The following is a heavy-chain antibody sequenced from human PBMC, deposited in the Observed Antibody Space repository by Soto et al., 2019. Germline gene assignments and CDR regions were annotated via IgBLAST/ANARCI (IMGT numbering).Heavy chain of an antibody. D-gene: IGHD4-4*01. CDR1: GYTFTNYG. J-gene: IGHJ4*02. CDR2: ISAYSGST. V-gene: IGHV1-18*01. Sequence: ASVKVSCKASGYTFTNYGIAWVRQAPGQGLEWMGWISAYSGSTDYAPKLQGRVTMTKDTSTSTVYMELRDLRSDDTAVYYCTRDRLTLTTSLIFDYWGQGTLVTSPQ. CDR3: TRDRLTLTTSLIFDY.